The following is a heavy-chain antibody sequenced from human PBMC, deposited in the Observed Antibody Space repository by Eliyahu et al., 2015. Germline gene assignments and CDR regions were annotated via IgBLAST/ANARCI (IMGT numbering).Heavy chain of an antibody. Sequence: QVQLQESGPGLVKPSETLSLTCTVSGGSXSSYYWSWIRQPPGKGLEWIGYIYYSGSTNYNPSLKSRVTISVDTSKNQFSLKLSSVTAADTAVYYCARGVTMVSLGWFDPWGQGTLVTVSS. D-gene: IGHD3-10*01. J-gene: IGHJ5*02. CDR2: IYYSGST. CDR3: ARGVTMVSLGWFDP. CDR1: GGSXSSYY. V-gene: IGHV4-59*01.